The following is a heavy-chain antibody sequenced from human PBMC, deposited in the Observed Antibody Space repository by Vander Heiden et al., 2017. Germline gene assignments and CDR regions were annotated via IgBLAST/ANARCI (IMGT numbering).Heavy chain of an antibody. CDR2: IYYSGST. CDR1: GGSISSSSFY. Sequence: QLQLQESGPGLVKPSETLSLTCTVSGGSISSSSFYWGCTRQPPGKGLEWIGSIYYSGSTYYNPSLKSRVTISVDTSKNQFSLKLSSVTAADTAVYYCARTYYYGSGSYWTFDPWGQGTLVTVSS. D-gene: IGHD3-10*01. V-gene: IGHV4-39*01. CDR3: ARTYYYGSGSYWTFDP. J-gene: IGHJ5*02.